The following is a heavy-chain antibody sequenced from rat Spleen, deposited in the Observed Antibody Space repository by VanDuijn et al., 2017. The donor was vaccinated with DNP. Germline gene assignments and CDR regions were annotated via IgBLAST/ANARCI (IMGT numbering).Heavy chain of an antibody. J-gene: IGHJ2*01. CDR3: ARHGAGDYGYDY. D-gene: IGHD1-7*01. V-gene: IGHV5S11*01. Sequence: EVHLVESGGGLVQPGRSLKLSCAASGFTFSDYYMAWVRQAPTTGLEWVASISTGGGNTYYRDSVKGRFTISRDNAKSTLYLQMDSLRSEETATYYCARHGAGDYGYDYWGQGVMVTVSS. CDR1: GFTFSDYY. CDR2: ISTGGGNT.